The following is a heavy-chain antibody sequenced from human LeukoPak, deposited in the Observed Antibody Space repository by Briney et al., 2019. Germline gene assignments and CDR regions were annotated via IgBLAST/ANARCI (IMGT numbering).Heavy chain of an antibody. CDR2: IKSKTDGRTT. V-gene: IGHV3-15*01. CDR1: GFTFCNAR. J-gene: IGHJ4*02. CDR3: TTVLHMTTVTV. D-gene: IGHD4-11*01. Sequence: PGGSLRLSCAASGFTFCNARMSWLPPAPGEGLVWVGRIKSKTDGRTTDYAALVKGRFTISRDDSKNTLYLQMDSLKTDDTAVYYCTTVLHMTTVTVWGQGTLVTVSS.